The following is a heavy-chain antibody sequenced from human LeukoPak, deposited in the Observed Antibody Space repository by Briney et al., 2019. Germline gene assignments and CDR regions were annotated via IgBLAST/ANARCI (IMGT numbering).Heavy chain of an antibody. J-gene: IGHJ4*02. D-gene: IGHD6-13*01. Sequence: GGSLRLSCAASGFTFSSYAMSWVRQAPGKGLEWVSVIYSGGSTYYADSVKGRFTISRDNSKNTLFLQMNSLRAEDTAVYYCARRGRAAAANFDYWGQGTLVTVSS. V-gene: IGHV3-53*01. CDR1: GFTFSSYA. CDR3: ARRGRAAAANFDY. CDR2: IYSGGST.